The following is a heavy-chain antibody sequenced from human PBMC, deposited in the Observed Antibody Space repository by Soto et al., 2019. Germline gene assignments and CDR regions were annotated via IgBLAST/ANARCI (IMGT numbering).Heavy chain of an antibody. Sequence: PSETLSLTCTVSGGSISSGGYYWSWIRQHPGKGLEWIGYIYYSGSTYYNPSLKSRVTISVDTSKNQFSLKLSSVTAADTAVYYGVRGHMAASLKTWGQGTMVTVSS. CDR3: VRGHMAASLKT. CDR1: GGSISSGGYY. V-gene: IGHV4-31*03. J-gene: IGHJ3*01. D-gene: IGHD6-6*01. CDR2: IYYSGST.